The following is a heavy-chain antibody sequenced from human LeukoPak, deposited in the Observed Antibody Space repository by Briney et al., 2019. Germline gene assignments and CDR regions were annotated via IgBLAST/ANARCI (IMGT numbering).Heavy chain of an antibody. CDR1: GGSISSSSYY. J-gene: IGHJ6*03. D-gene: IGHD6-19*01. CDR3: ARELGSGWYGYYYYYMDV. CDR2: IYYSGST. V-gene: IGHV4-39*02. Sequence: SETLSLTCTVSGGSISSSSYYWGWIRQPPGKGLEWIGSIYYSGSTYYNPSLKSRVTISVDTSKNQFSLKLSSVTAADTAVYYCARELGSGWYGYYYYYMDVWGKGTTVTVSS.